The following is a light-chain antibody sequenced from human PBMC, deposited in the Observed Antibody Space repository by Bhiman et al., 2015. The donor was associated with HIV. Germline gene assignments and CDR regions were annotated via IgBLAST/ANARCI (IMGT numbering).Light chain of an antibody. CDR1: SSNIGGNT. CDR3: GTWDNSLNAGV. CDR2: KNN. Sequence: QSVLTQPPSASGTPGQRVTISCSGSSSNIGGNTVNWYQQFPGAAPRLLIYKNNQRPSGVPDRFSGSKSGTSATLGITGLQTGDEADYYCGTWDNSLNAGVFGGGTKLTVL. V-gene: IGLV1-44*01. J-gene: IGLJ2*01.